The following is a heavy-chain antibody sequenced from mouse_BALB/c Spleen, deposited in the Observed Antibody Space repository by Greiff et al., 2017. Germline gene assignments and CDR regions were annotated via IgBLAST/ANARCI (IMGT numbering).Heavy chain of an antibody. J-gene: IGHJ2*01. CDR1: GYTFTDYA. D-gene: IGHD1-1*01. Sequence: VQLQQSGAELVRPGVSVKISCKGSGYTFTDYAMHWVKQSHAKSLEWIGVISTYYGDASYNQKFKGKATMTVDKSSSTAYMELARLTSEDSAIYYCARDYGSSYRRYFDYWGQGTTLTVSS. CDR3: ARDYGSSYRRYFDY. CDR2: ISTYYGDA. V-gene: IGHV1S137*01.